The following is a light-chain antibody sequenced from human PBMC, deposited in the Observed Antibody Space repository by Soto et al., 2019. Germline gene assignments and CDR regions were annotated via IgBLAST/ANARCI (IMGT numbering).Light chain of an antibody. CDR3: SAYAGSNTFV. Sequence: QSVLAQPPSASGSPGQSVTISCTGTSSDVGDNYVSWYQQHLGKAPKLIIYEVTLRPSGVPDRFSGSKSGNPASLTVSGLQADDEADYYCSAYAGSNTFVFGTGTKLTVL. CDR2: EVT. J-gene: IGLJ1*01. CDR1: SSDVGDNY. V-gene: IGLV2-8*01.